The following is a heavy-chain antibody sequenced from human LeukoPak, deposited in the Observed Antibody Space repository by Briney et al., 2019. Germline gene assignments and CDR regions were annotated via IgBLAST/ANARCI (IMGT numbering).Heavy chain of an antibody. CDR1: GGSFSGYY. CDR3: ARDYRGNGIDY. CDR2: INHSGST. V-gene: IGHV4-34*01. Sequence: PSETLSLTCAVYGGSFSGYYWSWIRQPPGKGLEWIGEINHSGSTNYNPSLKSRVTISVDTSKNQFSLKLSSVTAADTAVYYCARDYRGNGIDYWGQGTLGTVSS. D-gene: IGHD4-23*01. J-gene: IGHJ4*02.